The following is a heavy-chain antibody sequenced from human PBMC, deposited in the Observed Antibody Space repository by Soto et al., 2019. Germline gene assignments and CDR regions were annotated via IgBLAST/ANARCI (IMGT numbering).Heavy chain of an antibody. CDR3: TKDRVPDGIYSFDY. CDR1: GFTFSSYW. Sequence: GGSLRLSCAASGFTFSSYWMHWVRQAPGKGLVWVSRIYSDVSSTSYADSVKGRFTIFKDKSMNTVYLQMSSLTVEDTAVYYCTKDRVPDGIYSFDYWGQGALVTVSS. V-gene: IGHV3-74*01. J-gene: IGHJ4*02. CDR2: IYSDVSST. D-gene: IGHD2-15*01.